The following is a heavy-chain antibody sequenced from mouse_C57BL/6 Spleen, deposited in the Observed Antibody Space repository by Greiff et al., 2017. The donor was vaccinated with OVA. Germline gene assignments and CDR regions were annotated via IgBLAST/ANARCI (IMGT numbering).Heavy chain of an antibody. J-gene: IGHJ4*01. CDR1: GFSLTSYG. CDR2: IWSGGST. Sequence: VQLQQSGPGLVQPSQSLSITCTVSGFSLTSYGVHWVRQSPGKGLEWLGVIWSGGSTDYNAAFISRLSISKDNSKSQVFFKMNSLQADDTAIYYCAILLRRDAMDYWGQGTSVTVSS. CDR3: AILLRRDAMDY. D-gene: IGHD1-1*01. V-gene: IGHV2-2*01.